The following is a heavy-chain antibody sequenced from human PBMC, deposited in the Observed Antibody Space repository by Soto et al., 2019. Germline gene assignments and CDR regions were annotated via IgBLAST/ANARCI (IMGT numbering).Heavy chain of an antibody. CDR1: GGTISGYY. V-gene: IGHV4-4*07. D-gene: IGHD3-3*01. CDR2: IYSSGNT. CDR3: ARGQRFSDWFDP. Sequence: SETLSLTCIVSGGTISGYYCTWIRQPAGKGLEWIGRIYSSGNTKYNPSLQNRVTMSLDTSNNQFSLGLTSVTAADTAVYYCARGQRFSDWFDPWGQGTLVTVSS. J-gene: IGHJ5*02.